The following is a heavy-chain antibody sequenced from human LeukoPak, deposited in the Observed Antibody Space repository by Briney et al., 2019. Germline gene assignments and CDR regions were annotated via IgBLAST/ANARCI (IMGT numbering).Heavy chain of an antibody. CDR2: INHSGST. Sequence: SETLSLTCAVYGGSFSGYYWSWIRQPPGKGLEWIGEINHSGSTNYNPSLKSRVTISVDTSKNQFSLKLRSVTAADTAVYYCARSRASYYDFWSGYTNGGYYFDYWGQGTLVTVSS. V-gene: IGHV4-34*01. J-gene: IGHJ4*02. CDR3: ARSRASYYDFWSGYTNGGYYFDY. CDR1: GGSFSGYY. D-gene: IGHD3-3*01.